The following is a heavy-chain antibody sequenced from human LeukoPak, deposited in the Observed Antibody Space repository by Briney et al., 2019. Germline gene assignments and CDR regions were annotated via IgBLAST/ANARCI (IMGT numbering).Heavy chain of an antibody. Sequence: PGGSLRLSCAASGFTFISYWMHWVRQAPGKGLVWVSRINSDGSSTYYADSVKGRFTISRDNAKNSLYLQMNSLRDEDTAVYYCARAAPYYYDSSGYSAFDSWGQGTMVTVSA. CDR2: INSDGSST. J-gene: IGHJ3*02. D-gene: IGHD3-22*01. CDR3: ARAAPYYYDSSGYSAFDS. CDR1: GFTFISYW. V-gene: IGHV3-74*01.